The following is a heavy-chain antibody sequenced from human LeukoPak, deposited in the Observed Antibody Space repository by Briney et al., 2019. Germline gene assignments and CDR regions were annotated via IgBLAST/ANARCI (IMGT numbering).Heavy chain of an antibody. J-gene: IGHJ4*02. CDR3: ARCTVTGFDY. V-gene: IGHV3-21*01. CDR1: GFTFSSYT. Sequence: GGSLRLSCAASGFTFSSYTMNWVRQAPGKGLEWVSSISSSSSYIYYADSLKGRFTISRDNAKTSLYLQMNSLRAEDTAVYYCARCTVTGFDYWGQGTLVTVSS. D-gene: IGHD4-17*01. CDR2: ISSSSSYI.